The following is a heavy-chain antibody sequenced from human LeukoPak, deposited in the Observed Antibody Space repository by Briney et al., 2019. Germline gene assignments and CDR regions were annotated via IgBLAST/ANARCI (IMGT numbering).Heavy chain of an antibody. CDR3: ATRRDGYNSHFEY. D-gene: IGHD5-24*01. Sequence: PGGSLRLSCAASEFTVSSNYMSWVRQAPGKGLEWVSVIYSGGSTSYADSVKGRFTISRDNSENTLYLQMNSLRAEDTAVYYCATRRDGYNSHFEYWGQGTLVTVSS. CDR2: IYSGGST. V-gene: IGHV3-53*01. J-gene: IGHJ4*02. CDR1: EFTVSSNY.